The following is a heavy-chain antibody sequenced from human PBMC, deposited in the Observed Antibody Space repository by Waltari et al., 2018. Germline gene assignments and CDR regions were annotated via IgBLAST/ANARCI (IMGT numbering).Heavy chain of an antibody. CDR3: ARLNSGYCSSTSCYSFDY. J-gene: IGHJ4*02. CDR2: IYYSGST. Sequence: QVQLQESGPGLVKPSETLSLTCTVSGGSISSYYWRWIRQPPGKGLEWIGYIYYSGSTNYNPSLKSRVTISVDTSKNQFSLKLSSVTAADTAVYYCARLNSGYCSSTSCYSFDYWGQGTLVTVSS. V-gene: IGHV4-59*08. D-gene: IGHD2-2*01. CDR1: GGSISSYY.